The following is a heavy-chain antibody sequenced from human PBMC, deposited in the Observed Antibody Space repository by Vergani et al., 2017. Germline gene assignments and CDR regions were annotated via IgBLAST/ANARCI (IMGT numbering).Heavy chain of an antibody. Sequence: EVQLVESGGGLVQPGGSLRLSCAASGFTFSSYSMNWVRQAPGKGLEWVSYISSSNSIIYYADSVKGRFTISRDNAKNSLYLQMNSLRAEDTAVYYCAKGVVVVAATLLIDYWGQGTLVTVSS. D-gene: IGHD2-15*01. CDR2: ISSSNSII. V-gene: IGHV3-48*01. CDR3: AKGVVVVAATLLIDY. CDR1: GFTFSSYS. J-gene: IGHJ4*02.